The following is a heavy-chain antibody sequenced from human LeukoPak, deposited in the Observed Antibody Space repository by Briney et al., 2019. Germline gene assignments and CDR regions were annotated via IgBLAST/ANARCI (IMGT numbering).Heavy chain of an antibody. CDR1: GFTFNNYN. V-gene: IGHV3-48*02. CDR2: ISTSSTTI. Sequence: PGWTLRLSCAPSGFTFNNYNMNWVRQAPGKGLGWVSYISTSSTTISYADSVKSRFTISRDNAKNSLYLQMNSLRDEDTAVYYCARTSFKGYFDFWGQGALVTVSS. CDR3: ARTSFKGYFDF. J-gene: IGHJ4*02.